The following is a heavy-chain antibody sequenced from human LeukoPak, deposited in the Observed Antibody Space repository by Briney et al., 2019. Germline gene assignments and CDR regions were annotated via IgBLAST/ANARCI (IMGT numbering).Heavy chain of an antibody. Sequence: GGSLRLSCAASGFTFSSYWMSWVRQALGKGLEWVANIKEDGSEKYYVDSVKGRLTISRDNAENSLYLQMHSLRAEDTAVYYCATTLTVTTGFYWGQGTLVTVSS. D-gene: IGHD4-17*01. CDR3: ATTLTVTTGFY. J-gene: IGHJ4*02. CDR1: GFTFSSYW. CDR2: IKEDGSEK. V-gene: IGHV3-7*01.